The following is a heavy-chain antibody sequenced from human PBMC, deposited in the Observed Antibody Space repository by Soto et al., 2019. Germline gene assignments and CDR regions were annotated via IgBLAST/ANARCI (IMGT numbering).Heavy chain of an antibody. Sequence: QVQLQESGPGLVKPSETVSLTCTVSGGSVSSGSYYWTWIRQPPGKGLEWIGSVYNGGSTNYNPPLKSRGTISADTSKNQFSLKLSSVTAADTAVYYCATWQPATGAANYGMDVWGQGTTGIVS. CDR2: VYNGGST. J-gene: IGHJ6*02. CDR3: ATWQPATGAANYGMDV. V-gene: IGHV4-61*01. CDR1: GGSVSSGSYY. D-gene: IGHD2-15*01.